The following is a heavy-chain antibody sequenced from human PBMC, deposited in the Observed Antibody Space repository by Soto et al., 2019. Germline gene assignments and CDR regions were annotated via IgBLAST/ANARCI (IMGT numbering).Heavy chain of an antibody. J-gene: IGHJ2*01. V-gene: IGHV4-59*01. CDR1: GGSISSYY. Sequence: QVQLQESGPGLVKPSETLSLTCTVSGGSISSYYWSWIRQPPGKVLEWIGSIYYTGSTNYKPALKTRVTITVDTAKNQFSLQLRSVTAADTPVYYCAGLSWYFDLWGRGTLVTVSS. CDR3: AGLSWYFDL. CDR2: IYYTGST.